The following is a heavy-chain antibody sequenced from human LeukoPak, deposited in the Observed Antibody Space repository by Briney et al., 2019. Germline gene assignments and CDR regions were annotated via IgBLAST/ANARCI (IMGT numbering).Heavy chain of an antibody. Sequence: GGSLRLSCAASGFTFSRYWMTWVRQAPGKGLEWVANIKQDGSDKYYVDSVKGRFTISRDNAKNSLYPQMHSLRAEDTAVYYCATQSYALFEYWGQGTVVTVSS. CDR1: GFTFSRYW. V-gene: IGHV3-7*01. CDR2: IKQDGSDK. CDR3: ATQSYALFEY. D-gene: IGHD2-2*01. J-gene: IGHJ4*02.